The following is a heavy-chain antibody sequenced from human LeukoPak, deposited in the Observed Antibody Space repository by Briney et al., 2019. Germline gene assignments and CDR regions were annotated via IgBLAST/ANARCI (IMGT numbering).Heavy chain of an antibody. CDR1: GYTFTSYY. Sequence: ASGKVSCKASGYTFTSYYMYWVRQAPGQGLEWMGWINPNSGGTNYAQKFQGRVTMTRDTSISTAYMELNRLRSDDTAVYYCARTITIHPPDYWGQGTLVTVSS. CDR3: ARTITIHPPDY. J-gene: IGHJ4*02. V-gene: IGHV1-2*02. D-gene: IGHD3-3*01. CDR2: INPNSGGT.